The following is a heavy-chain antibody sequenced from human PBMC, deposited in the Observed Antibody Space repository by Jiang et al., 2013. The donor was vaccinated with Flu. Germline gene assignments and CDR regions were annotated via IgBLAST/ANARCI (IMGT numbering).Heavy chain of an antibody. CDR2: VYHSGST. CDR3: FGTLNGGLVPP. CDR1: NYSISSGYY. J-gene: IGHJ5*02. D-gene: IGHD3-16*01. Sequence: GLVKPSETLSLTCTVSNYSISSGYYWGWVRQPPGKGLEWVGSVYHSGSTYYNPSLNSRATTSMDTSKNQFSLKLTSVTAADTAVYYCFGTLNGGLVPPWGQGTLVTVSS. V-gene: IGHV4-38-2*02.